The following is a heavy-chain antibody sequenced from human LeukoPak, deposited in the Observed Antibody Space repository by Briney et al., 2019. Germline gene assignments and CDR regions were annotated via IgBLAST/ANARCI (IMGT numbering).Heavy chain of an antibody. J-gene: IGHJ4*02. CDR3: AKDQRKMYYCDSCGYFFDY. CDR1: GFTFSSYS. CDR2: ISSSSSYI. Sequence: GGSLRLSCAASGFTFSSYSMSWVRQAPGKGLEWVSSISSSSSYIYYADSVKGRFTISRDNSKNTLYLQMNSLRAEDTAVYYCAKDQRKMYYCDSCGYFFDYWGQGTLVTVSS. D-gene: IGHD3-22*01. V-gene: IGHV3-21*04.